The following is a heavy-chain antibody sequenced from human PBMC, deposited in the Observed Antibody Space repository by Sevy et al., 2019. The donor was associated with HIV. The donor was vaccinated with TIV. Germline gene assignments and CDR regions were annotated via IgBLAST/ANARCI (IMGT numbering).Heavy chain of an antibody. CDR2: VSYDGSSK. CDR1: GFTFRNFG. CDR3: ARGGSRDYYYYGVDV. Sequence: GGSLRLSCVGSGFTFRNFGVHWLRQAPGKGLEWLSVVSYDGSSKYYVDSVKGRFIVSRDNSKNTLYMQMNSLRTEDTAVYYCARGGSRDYYYYGVDVWGQGTTVTVSS. V-gene: IGHV3-30*03. J-gene: IGHJ6*02. D-gene: IGHD3-10*01.